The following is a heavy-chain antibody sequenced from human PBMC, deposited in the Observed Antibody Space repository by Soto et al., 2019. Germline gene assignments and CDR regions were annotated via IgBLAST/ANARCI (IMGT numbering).Heavy chain of an antibody. CDR1: GFSFSNYA. V-gene: IGHV3-30-3*01. Sequence: PGGSLRLSCAASGFSFSNYAFHWVRQAPGKGLEWVALISYDGNNKYYAGSVKGRFSISRDNSKNTVSLQMNSLRGDDAAVYFCARGDAIDNYDRSAAYWGQGTVVTVSS. D-gene: IGHD3-22*01. CDR2: ISYDGNNK. J-gene: IGHJ4*02. CDR3: ARGDAIDNYDRSAAY.